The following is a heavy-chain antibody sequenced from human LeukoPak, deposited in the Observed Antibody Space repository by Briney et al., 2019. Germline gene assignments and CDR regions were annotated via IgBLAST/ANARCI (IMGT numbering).Heavy chain of an antibody. Sequence: PSETLSLTCTVSGGSISSYYWSWIRQPPGKGLEWIGYIYYSGSTNYNPSLKSRVTISVDTSKNQFSLKLSSVTAADTAVYYCARTFTGSSWYYFDYWGQGTLVTVSS. V-gene: IGHV4-59*01. CDR1: GGSISSYY. CDR3: ARTFTGSSWYYFDY. CDR2: IYYSGST. J-gene: IGHJ4*02. D-gene: IGHD6-13*01.